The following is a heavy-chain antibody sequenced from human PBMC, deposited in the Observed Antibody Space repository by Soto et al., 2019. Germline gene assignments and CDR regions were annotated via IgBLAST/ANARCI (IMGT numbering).Heavy chain of an antibody. CDR2: IYYSGST. Sequence: SETLSLTCTVSGDSISSGGNYWSWIRQHPGKGLEWIGYIYYSGSTYYNPSLKSRVTISVDTSKNQFSLKLSSVTAADTAVYYCARDSLLRYYGSVYYYGMDVWGQGTTVTVSS. V-gene: IGHV4-31*03. D-gene: IGHD3-10*01. CDR1: GDSISSGGNY. CDR3: ARDSLLRYYGSVYYYGMDV. J-gene: IGHJ6*02.